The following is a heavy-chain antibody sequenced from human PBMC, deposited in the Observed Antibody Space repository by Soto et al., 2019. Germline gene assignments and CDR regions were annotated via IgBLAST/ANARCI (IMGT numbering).Heavy chain of an antibody. J-gene: IGHJ4*02. Sequence: QVQLVESGGGVVQPGRSLRLSCAASGFTFSSYAMHWVRQAPGKGLEWVAVISYDGSNKYYADSVKGRFTISRDNSKNTLYLQMNSPRAEDTAVYYCARGPLYDFGGRAHFDYWGQGTLVTVSS. CDR2: ISYDGSNK. CDR1: GFTFSSYA. V-gene: IGHV3-30-3*01. D-gene: IGHD3-3*01. CDR3: ARGPLYDFGGRAHFDY.